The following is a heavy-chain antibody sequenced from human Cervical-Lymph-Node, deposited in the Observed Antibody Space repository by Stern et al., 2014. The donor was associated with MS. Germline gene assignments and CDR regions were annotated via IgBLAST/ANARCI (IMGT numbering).Heavy chain of an antibody. Sequence: QITLKESGPVLVKPTETLTLTCTVSGFSLSNDRMGVSWIRQPPGKALEWLAHIFSNDEKSYSTSLKSRLTISKDTSKSQVVLTMTNMDPVDTATYYCARIQGEGSSWSPDYWGQGTLVTVSS. CDR1: GFSLSNDRMG. CDR3: ARIQGEGSSWSPDY. D-gene: IGHD6-13*01. V-gene: IGHV2-26*01. J-gene: IGHJ4*02. CDR2: IFSNDEK.